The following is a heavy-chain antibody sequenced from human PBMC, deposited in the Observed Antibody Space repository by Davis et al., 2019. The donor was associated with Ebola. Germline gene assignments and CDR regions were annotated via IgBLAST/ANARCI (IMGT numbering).Heavy chain of an antibody. CDR1: GGTFSSYA. Sequence: SVKVPCKASGGTFSSYAISWVRQAPGQGLEWMGGIIPIFGTANYAQKFQGRVTITADESTSTAYMELSSLRSEDTAVYYCARAGAETFRGGYYSFGSWGLPTWGQGTLVTVSS. V-gene: IGHV1-69*13. D-gene: IGHD3-3*01. CDR3: ARAGAETFRGGYYSFGSWGLPT. CDR2: IIPIFGTA. J-gene: IGHJ5*02.